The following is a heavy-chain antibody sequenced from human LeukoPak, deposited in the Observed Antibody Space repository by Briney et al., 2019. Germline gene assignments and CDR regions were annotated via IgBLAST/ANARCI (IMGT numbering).Heavy chain of an antibody. J-gene: IGHJ5*02. CDR3: ARDQTYGGNYWFAP. V-gene: IGHV1-18*01. CDR2: ISTYNGNT. CDR1: GYTFTSYG. Sequence: ASVKVSCKASGYTFTSYGISWVRQAPGQGLEWMGWISTYNGNTNYAQKLQGRVTMTTDTSTSTAYMELRSLRSDDTAVYYCARDQTYGGNYWFAPWGQGTLGTVSS. D-gene: IGHD4-23*01.